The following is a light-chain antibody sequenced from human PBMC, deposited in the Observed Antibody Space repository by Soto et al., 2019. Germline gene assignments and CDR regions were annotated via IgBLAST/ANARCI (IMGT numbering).Light chain of an antibody. CDR3: QQTSSTPK. CDR2: DGS. CDR1: QRICGY. V-gene: IGKV1-39*01. J-gene: IGKJ1*01. Sequence: DIQRTQSPSSLSVSVGVRFTVTLRASQRICGYLNGYQQKSGKAPKLLTYDGSSLQSGVSSRFSGSGSGTDFTLTISSLQPEDFATDYCQQTSSTPKFGQGTKV.